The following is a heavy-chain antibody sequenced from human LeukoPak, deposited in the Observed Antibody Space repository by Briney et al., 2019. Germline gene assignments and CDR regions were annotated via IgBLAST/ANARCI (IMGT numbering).Heavy chain of an antibody. D-gene: IGHD3-22*01. J-gene: IGHJ4*02. CDR1: GFTFNRFE. Sequence: GGSLRLSCAASGFTFNRFEMTWVRQAPGKGLEGVSYSSIIASTIYYADSVKGRLTISRDNAKNSLYLQMNSLRAEDTAVYYCARSRSGYFRYFDYWGQGALVTVSS. CDR3: ARSRSGYFRYFDY. V-gene: IGHV3-48*03. CDR2: SSIIASTI.